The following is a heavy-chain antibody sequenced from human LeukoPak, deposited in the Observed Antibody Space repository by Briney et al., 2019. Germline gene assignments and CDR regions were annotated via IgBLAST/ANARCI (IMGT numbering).Heavy chain of an antibody. J-gene: IGHJ6*02. CDR2: ISSSSSYI. CDR3: ASQPQYQLLPYYYYGMDV. CDR1: GFTFSSYS. D-gene: IGHD2-2*01. V-gene: IGHV3-21*01. Sequence: GGSLRLSCAASGFTFSSYSMNWVRQAPGKGLEWVSSISSSSSYIYFADSVKGRFTISRDNAKNSLYLQMNSLRAEDTAVYYCASQPQYQLLPYYYYGMDVWGQGTTVTVSS.